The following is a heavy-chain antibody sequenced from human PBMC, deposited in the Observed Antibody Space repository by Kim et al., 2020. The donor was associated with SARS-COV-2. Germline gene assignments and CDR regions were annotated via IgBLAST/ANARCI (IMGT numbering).Heavy chain of an antibody. CDR2: FDPADGQT. CDR1: GYILSELS. V-gene: IGHV1-24*01. J-gene: IGHJ4*02. CDR3: LTDDFGGYGY. D-gene: IGHD4-17*01. Sequence: ASVKVSCKVSGYILSELSMHWVRQSLGKGLEWMGGFDPADGQTIYSQKFQGRVTMTEDTSTDTDYVELSSLRSEDTAIYYWLTDDFGGYGYWGQGTLVTVSS.